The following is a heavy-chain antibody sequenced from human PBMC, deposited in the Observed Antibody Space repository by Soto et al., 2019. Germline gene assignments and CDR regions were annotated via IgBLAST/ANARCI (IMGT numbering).Heavy chain of an antibody. J-gene: IGHJ4*02. V-gene: IGHV1-46*01. Sequence: QVQLVQSGAEVKKPGASVKVSCKASGYTFTTYXXXXXRQXPGQGLEWMGIISPDGGRTSYAQKFQGRVTMTRDTSTSTVYMELSSLRSEDTAVYYCATRDPGHYWGQGTLVTVSS. CDR3: ATRDPGHY. CDR2: ISPDGGRT. CDR1: GYTFTTYX.